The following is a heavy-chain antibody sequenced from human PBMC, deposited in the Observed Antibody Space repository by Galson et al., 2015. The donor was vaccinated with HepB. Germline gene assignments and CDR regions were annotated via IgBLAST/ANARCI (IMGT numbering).Heavy chain of an antibody. D-gene: IGHD3-22*01. Sequence: SCKASGGTFSSYTISWVRQAPGQGLGWMGRIIPILGIANYAQKFQGRVTITADKSTSTAYMELSSLRSEDTAVYYCARDTPPDYYDSSGSSPGTFDYWGQGTLVTVSS. V-gene: IGHV1-69*04. CDR3: ARDTPPDYYDSSGSSPGTFDY. CDR1: GGTFSSYT. J-gene: IGHJ4*02. CDR2: IIPILGIA.